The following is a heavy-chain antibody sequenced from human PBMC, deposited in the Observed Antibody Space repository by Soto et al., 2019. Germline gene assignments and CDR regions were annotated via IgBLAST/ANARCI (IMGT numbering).Heavy chain of an antibody. CDR1: GFTFNNYA. CDR2: ISNTGGGT. CDR3: AKDRLAGNFDY. V-gene: IGHV3-23*01. Sequence: EVQLLDSGGGLVQPGGSLGLSCAASGFTFNNYAMNWVRQAPGMGLEWVATISNTGGGTYYADSVKGRFTISRDNSKNTPYLQMSSLRVENTAVHYYAKDRLAGNFDYWGQGTQLTVSS. J-gene: IGHJ4*02.